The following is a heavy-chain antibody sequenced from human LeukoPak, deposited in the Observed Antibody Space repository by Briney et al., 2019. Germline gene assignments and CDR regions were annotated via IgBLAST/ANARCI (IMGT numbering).Heavy chain of an antibody. J-gene: IGHJ4*02. CDR2: IHHIGSI. V-gene: IGHV4-38-2*02. Sequence: PGGSLRLSCAASGFTVSSNYMSWVRQAPGKGLEWIASIHHIGSIYYNPSLKSRVTISVDTSKNQVSLNLRSVTAADTAVYYCARDPWAELYFASGSSFPPGDYWGQGTPVTVST. CDR1: GFTVSSNY. CDR3: ARDPWAELYFASGSSFPPGDY. D-gene: IGHD3-10*01.